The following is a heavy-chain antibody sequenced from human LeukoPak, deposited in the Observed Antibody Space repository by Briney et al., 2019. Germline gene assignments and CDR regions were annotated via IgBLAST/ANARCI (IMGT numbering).Heavy chain of an antibody. CDR3: ARDDVDTPTFDY. CDR1: GASISSGVYY. CDR2: MYYSGSP. V-gene: IGHV4-31*03. D-gene: IGHD1-26*01. J-gene: IGHJ4*02. Sequence: SETLSLTCTVSGASISSGVYYWSWIRQSPGKGLEWIGYMYYSGSPYYNPSLESRVTISIDTSKNQFSLKLSSVTAADTAVYYCARDDVDTPTFDYWGQGTLVTVSS.